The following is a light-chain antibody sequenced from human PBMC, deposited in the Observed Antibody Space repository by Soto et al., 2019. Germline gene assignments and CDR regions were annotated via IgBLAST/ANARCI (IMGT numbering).Light chain of an antibody. CDR2: GVS. CDR3: QQYNDWPRT. Sequence: IVMTQSPDTLSVSPGERATLSCRASQSVSSDLVWYQQKPGQAPRLLIFGVSTRATGIPARFSGSGSGTEFTLTISSLQSEDFAVYYCQQYNDWPRTFGQGTKVDI. CDR1: QSVSSD. J-gene: IGKJ1*01. V-gene: IGKV3-15*01.